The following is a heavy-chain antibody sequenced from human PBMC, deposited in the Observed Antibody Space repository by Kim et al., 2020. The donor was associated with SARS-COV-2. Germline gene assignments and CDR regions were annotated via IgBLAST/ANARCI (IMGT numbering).Heavy chain of an antibody. V-gene: IGHV4-30-4*01. CDR1: GGSISSGDYY. Sequence: SETLSLTCTVSGGSISSGDYYWGWIRQPPGKGLEWIGYIYYSGSTYYNPSLKSRVTISIDTSRSQFSLKLSSMTAADTAVYYCARRLGTATFDYWGQGTLVTVSS. J-gene: IGHJ4*02. CDR3: ARRLGTATFDY. D-gene: IGHD2-15*01. CDR2: IYYSGST.